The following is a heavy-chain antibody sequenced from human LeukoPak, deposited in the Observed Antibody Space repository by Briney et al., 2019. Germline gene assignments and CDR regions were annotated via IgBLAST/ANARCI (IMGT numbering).Heavy chain of an antibody. CDR1: GFTFSSYS. Sequence: PGGSLRLSCAASGFTFSSYSMNWVRQAPGKGLEWVSSISSSSSYIYYADSVKGRFTISSDNSKNTLYLQMNILRAEDTAVYYCAREAEGRLVYAWDYWGQGTLVTVSS. CDR2: ISSSSSYI. V-gene: IGHV3-21*04. J-gene: IGHJ4*02. D-gene: IGHD6-19*01. CDR3: AREAEGRLVYAWDY.